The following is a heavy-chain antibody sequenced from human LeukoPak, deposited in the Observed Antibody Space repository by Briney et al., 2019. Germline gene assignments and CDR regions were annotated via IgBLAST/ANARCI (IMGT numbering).Heavy chain of an antibody. CDR1: GYTFTSYG. D-gene: IGHD2-2*02. CDR3: ARDIVVVPAAISLDY. V-gene: IGHV1-18*01. J-gene: IGHJ4*02. Sequence: ASVKVSCKASGYTFTSYGISWLRQAPGQGLEWMGWISAYNGNTNYAQKLQGRVTMATDTSTSTAYMELRSLRSDDTAVYCCARDIVVVPAAISLDYWGQGTLVTVSS. CDR2: ISAYNGNT.